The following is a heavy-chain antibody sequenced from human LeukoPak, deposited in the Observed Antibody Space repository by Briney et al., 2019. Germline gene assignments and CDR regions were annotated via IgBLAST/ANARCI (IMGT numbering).Heavy chain of an antibody. Sequence: GASVKVSCKPSGYTFTSFGISWVRQAPGQGLEWMGWISAYNGDTNYAQTFQGRVTITTDTSTSTAYMDLRSLRSDDTAVYYCTRDHCRGDNCPSFDYWGQGTLVTVSS. CDR3: TRDHCRGDNCPSFDY. CDR1: GYTFTSFG. D-gene: IGHD2-15*01. J-gene: IGHJ4*02. CDR2: ISAYNGDT. V-gene: IGHV1-18*04.